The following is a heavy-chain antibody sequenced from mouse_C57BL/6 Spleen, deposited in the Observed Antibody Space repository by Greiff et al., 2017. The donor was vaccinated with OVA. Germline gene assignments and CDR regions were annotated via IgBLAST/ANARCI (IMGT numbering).Heavy chain of an antibody. Sequence: VQGVESGPGLVQPSQSLSITCTVSGFSLTSYGVHWVRQSPGKGLEWLGVIWSGGSTDYNAAFISRLSISKDNAKSQVFFKMNSLQADDTAIYYCASSFITTVYYAMDYWGQGTSVTVSS. CDR3: ASSFITTVYYAMDY. J-gene: IGHJ4*01. CDR2: IWSGGST. CDR1: GFSLTSYG. D-gene: IGHD1-1*01. V-gene: IGHV2-2*01.